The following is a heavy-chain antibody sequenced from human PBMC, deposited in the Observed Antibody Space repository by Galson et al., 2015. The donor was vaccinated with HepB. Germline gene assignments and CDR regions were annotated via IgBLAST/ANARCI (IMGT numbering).Heavy chain of an antibody. CDR1: EYTLTELS. CDR3: ATAAYYDSSGYPLDY. CDR2: FDPEDGET. Sequence: SVKVSCKVSEYTLTELSMHWVRQAPGKGLEWMGGFDPEDGETIYAQKFQGRVTMTEDTSTDTAYMELSSLRSEDTAVYYCATAAYYDSSGYPLDYWGQGTLVTVSS. D-gene: IGHD3-22*01. V-gene: IGHV1-24*01. J-gene: IGHJ4*02.